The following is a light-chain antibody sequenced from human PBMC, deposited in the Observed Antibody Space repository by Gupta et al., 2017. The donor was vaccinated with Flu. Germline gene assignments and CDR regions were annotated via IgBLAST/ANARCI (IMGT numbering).Light chain of an antibody. CDR1: QDIDNY. CDR3: QQEDSPPHT. J-gene: IGKJ5*01. Sequence: PSSLSASVGDRVTITCQASQDIDNYLNWYQQRPGKAPKLLIFDTSILETGVPSRFSGSRSGTDFTFTISSLQPEDVATYYCQQEDSPPHTFGQGTLLEIK. V-gene: IGKV1-33*01. CDR2: DTS.